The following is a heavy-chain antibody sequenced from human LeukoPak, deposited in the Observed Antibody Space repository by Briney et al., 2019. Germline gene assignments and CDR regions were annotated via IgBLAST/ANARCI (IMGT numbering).Heavy chain of an antibody. CDR2: IYTSGST. CDR3: ARYVYYDSSGYYFDY. D-gene: IGHD3-22*01. V-gene: IGHV4-4*07. CDR1: GGPISSYY. Sequence: SETLSLTCTVSGGPISSYYWSWIRQPAGKGLEWIGRIYTSGSTNYNPSLKSRVTISVDKSKNQFSLKLSSVTAADTAVYYCARYVYYDSSGYYFDYWGQGTLVTVSS. J-gene: IGHJ4*02.